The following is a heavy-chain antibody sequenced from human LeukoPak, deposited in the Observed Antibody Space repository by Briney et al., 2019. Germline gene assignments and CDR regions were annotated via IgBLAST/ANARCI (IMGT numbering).Heavy chain of an antibody. D-gene: IGHD2-15*01. Sequence: SGPTLVKPSQTLSLTCTVSGGSISSRGYYWSWIRQHPGKGLEWIGYIYYSGSTYYNPSLKSRVTISVDTSKNQFSLKLSSVTAADTAVYYCARVTRLPDNWFDPWGQGTLVTVSS. CDR2: IYYSGST. CDR1: GGSISSRGYY. CDR3: ARVTRLPDNWFDP. J-gene: IGHJ5*02. V-gene: IGHV4-31*03.